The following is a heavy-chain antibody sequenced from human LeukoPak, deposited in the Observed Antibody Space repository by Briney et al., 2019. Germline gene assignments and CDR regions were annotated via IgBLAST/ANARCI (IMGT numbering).Heavy chain of an antibody. V-gene: IGHV3-74*01. J-gene: IGHJ4*02. CDR2: INPDGSTT. CDR3: AKTRWLQFVPHDY. CDR1: GFTFSTYW. D-gene: IGHD5-24*01. Sequence: GGSLRLSCAASGFTFSTYWMHWVRQPPEKGLLWVSHINPDGSTTYYADSVKGRFTISRDNSKNTLYLQMNSLRAEDTAVYYCAKTRWLQFVPHDYWGQGTLVTVSS.